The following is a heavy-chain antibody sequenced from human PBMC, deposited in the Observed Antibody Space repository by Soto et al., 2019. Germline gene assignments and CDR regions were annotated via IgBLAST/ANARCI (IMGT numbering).Heavy chain of an antibody. Sequence: GGSLRLSCAASGFTFSSYAMSWVRQAPGKGLEWVSAISGSGGSTYYADSVKGRFTISRDNSKNTLYLQMNSLRAEDTAVYYCAKDGTYYYDSSGYYYGGDYFDYWRQGTLVTVSS. CDR1: GFTFSSYA. CDR2: ISGSGGST. V-gene: IGHV3-23*01. D-gene: IGHD3-22*01. J-gene: IGHJ4*02. CDR3: AKDGTYYYDSSGYYYGGDYFDY.